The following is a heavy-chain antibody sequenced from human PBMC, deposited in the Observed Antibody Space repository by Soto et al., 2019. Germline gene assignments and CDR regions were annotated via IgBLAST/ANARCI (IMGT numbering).Heavy chain of an antibody. V-gene: IGHV5-10-1*01. J-gene: IGHJ6*02. CDR3: ARRVRMSGYYYGMDV. D-gene: IGHD2-15*01. CDR2: IDPSDSYT. Sequence: PGESLKISCKGSGYSFTSYWISWVRQMPGKGLEWMGRIDPSDSYTNYSPSFQGHVTISADKSISTAYLQWSSLKASDTAMYYCARRVRMSGYYYGMDVWGQGTKVTVSS. CDR1: GYSFTSYW.